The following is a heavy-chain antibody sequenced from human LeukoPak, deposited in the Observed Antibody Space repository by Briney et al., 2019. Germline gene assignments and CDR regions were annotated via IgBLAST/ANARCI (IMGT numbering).Heavy chain of an antibody. CDR2: INHSGST. CDR1: GGSISSYY. V-gene: IGHV4-34*01. CDR3: ARKYDFWSGYSKAFDY. D-gene: IGHD3-3*01. J-gene: IGHJ4*02. Sequence: SETLSLTCTVSGGSISSYYWSWIRQPPGKGLEWIGEINHSGSTNYNPSLKSRVTISVDTSKNQFSLKLSSVTAADTAVYYCARKYDFWSGYSKAFDYWGQGTLVTVSS.